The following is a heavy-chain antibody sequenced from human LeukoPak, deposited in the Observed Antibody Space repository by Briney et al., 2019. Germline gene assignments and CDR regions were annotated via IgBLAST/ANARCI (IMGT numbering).Heavy chain of an antibody. D-gene: IGHD1-26*01. V-gene: IGHV3-21*01. CDR1: GFTFSRYS. J-gene: IGHJ4*02. CDR3: AREFDGSASGAGY. Sequence: PGGSLRLSCAASGFTFSRYSMNWLRQAPGKGLEWASSMSSSSGLIYYGDSVKGRFTVSRDNAKRSLYLQMNSLRADDTAVYYCAREFDGSASGAGYRGQGSLVSVSS. CDR2: MSSSSGLI.